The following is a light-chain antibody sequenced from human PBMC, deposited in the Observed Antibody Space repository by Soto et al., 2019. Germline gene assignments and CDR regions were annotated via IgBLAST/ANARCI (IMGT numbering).Light chain of an antibody. CDR1: QSVSSD. J-gene: IGKJ2*01. V-gene: IGKV3-15*01. Sequence: EIVMTQSPATLSVSPGERATLSCRASQSVSSDLAWYLQKPGQAPSLLIYGASTRATGMPARFSGSGSGTESTLTVSSLQSEDVAGYDCQQYNNWPHTFGQGTKLEIK. CDR2: GAS. CDR3: QQYNNWPHT.